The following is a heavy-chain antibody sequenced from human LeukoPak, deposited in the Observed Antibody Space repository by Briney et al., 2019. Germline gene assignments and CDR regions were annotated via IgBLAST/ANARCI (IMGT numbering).Heavy chain of an antibody. Sequence: GGSLRLSCAASGFTFSSYAMHWVRQAPGKGLEWVANIKQDGSEKYYVDSVKGRFTISRDNAKNSLYLQMNSLRAEDTAVYYCAREPTIGEMATISDAFDIWGQGTMVTVSS. D-gene: IGHD5-24*01. J-gene: IGHJ3*02. CDR2: IKQDGSEK. CDR3: AREPTIGEMATISDAFDI. CDR1: GFTFSSYA. V-gene: IGHV3-7*01.